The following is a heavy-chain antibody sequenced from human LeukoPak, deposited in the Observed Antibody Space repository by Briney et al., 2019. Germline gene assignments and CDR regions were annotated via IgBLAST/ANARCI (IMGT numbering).Heavy chain of an antibody. V-gene: IGHV1-3*01. D-gene: IGHD3-3*01. CDR1: GYIFTSYG. CDR3: ASAPRYDFWSGYYDRYGMDV. CDR2: INAGNGNT. Sequence: ASVKVSCKASGYIFTSYGISWVRQAPGQRLEWMGWINAGNGNTKYSQKFQGRVTITRDTSASTAYMELSSLRSEDTAVYYCASAPRYDFWSGYYDRYGMDVWGQGTTVTVSS. J-gene: IGHJ6*02.